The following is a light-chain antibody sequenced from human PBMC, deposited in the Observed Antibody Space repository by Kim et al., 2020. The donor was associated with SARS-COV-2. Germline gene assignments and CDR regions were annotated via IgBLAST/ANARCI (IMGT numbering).Light chain of an antibody. CDR3: QQRYNWPLT. V-gene: IGKV3-11*01. CDR2: ETS. CDR1: QSVGNS. Sequence: EIVLTQSPATLSLSPGERATLSCRASQSVGNSLAWFQQKPGQAPRLLIFETSNRATGIPARFCGSGSGTAFTLTISSLEPEDFAVYYCQQRYNWPLTFGGGTKVDIK. J-gene: IGKJ4*01.